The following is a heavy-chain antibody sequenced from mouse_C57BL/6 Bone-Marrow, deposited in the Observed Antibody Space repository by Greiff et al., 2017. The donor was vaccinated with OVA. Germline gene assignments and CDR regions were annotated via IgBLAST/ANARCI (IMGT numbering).Heavy chain of an antibody. CDR1: GYTFTSYG. J-gene: IGHJ1*03. V-gene: IGHV1-58*01. CDR2: IYIGNGYT. Sequence: EVKLMESGAELVRPGSSVKMSCKTSGYTFTSYGINWVKQRPGQGLEWIGYIYIGNGYTVYNEKFKGKATLTSDTSSSTAYMQLSSLTSEDSAIYFCANFYYFGGYFEVWGTGTTVTVSS. CDR3: ANFYYFGGYFEV. D-gene: IGHD1-1*01.